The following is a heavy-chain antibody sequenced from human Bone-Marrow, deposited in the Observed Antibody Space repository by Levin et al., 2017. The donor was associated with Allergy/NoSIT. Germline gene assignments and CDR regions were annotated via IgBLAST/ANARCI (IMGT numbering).Heavy chain of an antibody. CDR1: GGSILPYH. CDR3: ARQGGPTFYYFYMDV. CDR2: ISYSGGN. V-gene: IGHV4-59*08. J-gene: IGHJ6*03. Sequence: SQTLSLPCIVSGGSILPYHWSWIRQSPGKGLEWIGYISYSGGNNYNPSLKSRVTMSVDTSKNQFSLSLSSVTAADTAAYYCARQGGPTFYYFYMDVWGKGTTVTVSS.